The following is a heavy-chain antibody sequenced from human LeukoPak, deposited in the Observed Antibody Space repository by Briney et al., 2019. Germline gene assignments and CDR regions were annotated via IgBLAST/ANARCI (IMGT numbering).Heavy chain of an antibody. Sequence: GGSLRLSCAASGFTFSGYAMTWVRQAPGKGLEWVSGVGGSDSSTFYADSVKGRFTISRDNSKITLYLQMNSLRVEDTAVYYCAKVGGGRIAAAGSHFWGQGTLVTVSS. CDR2: VGGSDSST. CDR1: GFTFSGYA. D-gene: IGHD6-13*01. V-gene: IGHV3-23*01. J-gene: IGHJ4*02. CDR3: AKVGGGRIAAAGSHF.